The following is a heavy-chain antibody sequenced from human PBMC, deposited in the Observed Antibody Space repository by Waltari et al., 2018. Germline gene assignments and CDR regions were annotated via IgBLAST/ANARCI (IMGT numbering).Heavy chain of an antibody. CDR2: INHSGST. CDR1: GGSFSGYY. V-gene: IGHV4-34*01. Sequence: QVQLQQWGAGLLKPSETLSPTCAVHGGSFSGYYWSWIRQPPGKGLEWIGEINHSGSTNYNPSLKSRVTISVDTSKNQFSLKLSSVTAADTAVYYCARGRWFVDYWGQGTLVTVSS. D-gene: IGHD3-10*01. J-gene: IGHJ4*02. CDR3: ARGRWFVDY.